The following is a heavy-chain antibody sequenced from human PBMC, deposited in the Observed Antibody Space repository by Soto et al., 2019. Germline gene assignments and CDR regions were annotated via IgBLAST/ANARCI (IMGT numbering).Heavy chain of an antibody. J-gene: IGHJ6*02. CDR3: AKAPIVVVVAATYYGMDV. CDR2: ISYDGSNK. D-gene: IGHD2-15*01. V-gene: IGHV3-30*18. CDR1: GFTFSSFR. Sequence: GGSLRLSCAASGFTFSSFRMHWVRQTPSKGLEWVAVISYDGSNKYYADSVKGRFTISRDNSKNTLYLQMNSLRAEDTAVYYCAKAPIVVVVAATYYGMDVWGQGTTVTVSS.